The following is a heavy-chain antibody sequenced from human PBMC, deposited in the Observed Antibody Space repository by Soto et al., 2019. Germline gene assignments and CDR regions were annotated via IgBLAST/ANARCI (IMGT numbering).Heavy chain of an antibody. V-gene: IGHV1-18*01. CDR2: ISGYNGNT. CDR1: GYTFSNXG. D-gene: IGHD6-19*01. J-gene: IGHJ6*02. Sequence: QVQLVQXGAEVKKPGASVTVSCKTSGYTFSNXGINWVRQAXGXGLEWMGWISGYNGNTNYAQTVQGRVTMTTDTSTGTVYMELRSLKSDDTAIYYCSRFIMVGGWFDPNYYHGMDVWGQGTTVTVSS. CDR3: SRFIMVGGWFDPNYYHGMDV.